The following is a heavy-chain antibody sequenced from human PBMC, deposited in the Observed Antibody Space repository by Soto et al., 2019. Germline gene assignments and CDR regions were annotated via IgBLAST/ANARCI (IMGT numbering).Heavy chain of an antibody. J-gene: IGHJ5*02. V-gene: IGHV3-21*01. CDR2: ISSSSSYI. Sequence: EVQLVESGGGLVKPGGSLRLSCVASGFTFSSYSMNWVRQAPGKGLELVSSISSSSSYIYFADAVRGRFTISRDNAKNSVYLQMTSLRAEDTAVYYCAREAEGIVVSRNFDLWGQGTMGTVSS. D-gene: IGHD6-19*01. CDR3: AREAEGIVVSRNFDL. CDR1: GFTFSSYS.